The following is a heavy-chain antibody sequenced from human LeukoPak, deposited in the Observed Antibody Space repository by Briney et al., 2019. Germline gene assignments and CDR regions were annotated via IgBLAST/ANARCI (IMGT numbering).Heavy chain of an antibody. V-gene: IGHV3-23*01. CDR3: VKGGPRGYSYGYMVY. CDR1: GFTFTSYV. Sequence: PGGSLRLSCAASGFTFTSYVMTWVRQAPGKGLEWVSAVSGVGGSTYYAESVKGRFTISRDNSKNTLYLQMNSPRGEDTAVYYCVKGGPRGYSYGYMVYWGQGTLVTVSS. J-gene: IGHJ4*02. CDR2: VSGVGGST. D-gene: IGHD5-18*01.